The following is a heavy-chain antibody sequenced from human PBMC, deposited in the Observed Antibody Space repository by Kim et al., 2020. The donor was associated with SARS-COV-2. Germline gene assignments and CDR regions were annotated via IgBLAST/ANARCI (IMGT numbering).Heavy chain of an antibody. CDR1: GYTFTSYA. J-gene: IGHJ5*02. Sequence: ASVKVSCKASGYTFTSYAMHWVRQAPGQRLEWMGWINAGNGNTKYSQKFQGRVTITRDTSARTAYMELSSLRSEDTAVYYCARDSSYYGGNSGWFDPWGQGTLVTVSS. CDR2: INAGNGNT. V-gene: IGHV1-3*01. CDR3: ARDSSYYGGNSGWFDP. D-gene: IGHD4-17*01.